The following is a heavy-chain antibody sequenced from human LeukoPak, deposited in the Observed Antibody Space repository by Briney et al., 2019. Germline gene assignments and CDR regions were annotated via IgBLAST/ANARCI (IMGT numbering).Heavy chain of an antibody. D-gene: IGHD4-23*01. CDR2: ISYDGSNK. CDR1: GFTLSNYG. V-gene: IGHV3-30*18. Sequence: GRSLRLTCAASGFTLSNYGMHWVRQAPGKGLEWVAVISYDGSNKYYADSVKGRFTISRDNSKNTLYLQMNSLRAEDTAVYYCAKDLYGGNSERIYWGQGTLVTVSS. CDR3: AKDLYGGNSERIY. J-gene: IGHJ4*02.